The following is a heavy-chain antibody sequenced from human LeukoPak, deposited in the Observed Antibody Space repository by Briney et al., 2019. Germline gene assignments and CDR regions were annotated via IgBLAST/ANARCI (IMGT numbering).Heavy chain of an antibody. CDR2: INWNGGST. CDR3: ARFVVVTATKYYFDY. Sequence: GGSLRLSCTVSGIRFNDYWMSWVRQAPGKGLEWVSGINWNGGSTGYADSVKGRFTISRDNAKNSLYLQMNSLRAEDTALYYCARFVVVTATKYYFDYWGQGTLVTVS. CDR1: GIRFNDYW. J-gene: IGHJ4*02. V-gene: IGHV3-20*04. D-gene: IGHD2-21*02.